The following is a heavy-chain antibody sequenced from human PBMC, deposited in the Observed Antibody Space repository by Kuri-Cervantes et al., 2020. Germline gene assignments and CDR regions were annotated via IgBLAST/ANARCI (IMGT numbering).Heavy chain of an antibody. Sequence: SVKVSCKASGGTFSSYAISWVRQAPGQGLEWMGGVIPIFGTANYAQKFQGRVTITADESTSTAYMELSSLRSEDTAVYYCASRPWSDAFDIWGQGTMVTVSS. J-gene: IGHJ3*02. CDR3: ASRPWSDAFDI. V-gene: IGHV1-69*13. CDR2: VIPIFGTA. D-gene: IGHD1-1*01. CDR1: GGTFSSYA.